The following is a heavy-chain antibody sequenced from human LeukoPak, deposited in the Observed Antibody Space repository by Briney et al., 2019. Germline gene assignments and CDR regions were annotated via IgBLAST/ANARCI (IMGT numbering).Heavy chain of an antibody. D-gene: IGHD6-19*01. V-gene: IGHV3-30*04. J-gene: IGHJ4*02. Sequence: GRSLRLSCAASGFTFSSYAMHWVRQAPGKRLEWVAVISYDGSNKYYADSVKGRFTISRDNSKNTLYLQMNSLRAEDTAVYYCARDRGQWLVQGIDYWGQGTLVTVSS. CDR2: ISYDGSNK. CDR3: ARDRGQWLVQGIDY. CDR1: GFTFSSYA.